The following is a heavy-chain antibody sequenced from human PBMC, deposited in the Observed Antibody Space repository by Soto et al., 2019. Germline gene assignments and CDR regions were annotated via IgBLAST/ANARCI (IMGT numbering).Heavy chain of an antibody. CDR1: SGCISGGYYS. CDR3: ATYRKFFQI. CDR2: IYNSGST. V-gene: IGHV4-30-2*01. Sequence: TLALTCAVSSGCISGGYYSGSWIRQPPGKGLEWIGFIYNSGSTYYNSSLKSRVTISVDRSKNHFFLNLTSVTAADTAVYYCATYRKFFQIWAQGTKVTVSS. J-gene: IGHJ3*02.